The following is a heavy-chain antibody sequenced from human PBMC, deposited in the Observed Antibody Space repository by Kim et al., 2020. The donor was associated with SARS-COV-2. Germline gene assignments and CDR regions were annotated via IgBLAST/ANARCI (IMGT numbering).Heavy chain of an antibody. J-gene: IGHJ4*02. V-gene: IGHV3-21*01. D-gene: IGHD3-10*01. CDR1: GFTFSSYS. CDR2: IGSSSSYI. CDR3: ASRGSYYPFDY. Sequence: GGSLRLSCAASGFTFSSYSMNWVRQAPGKGLEWVSSIGSSSSYIYYADSVRGRFTISRDNAKNSLYLQMNSLRAEDTAVYYCASRGSYYPFDYWGQGTLVTVSS.